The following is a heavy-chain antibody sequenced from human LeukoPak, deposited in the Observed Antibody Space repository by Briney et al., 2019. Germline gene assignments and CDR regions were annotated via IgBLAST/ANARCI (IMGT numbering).Heavy chain of an antibody. CDR3: ARVHGITIFGVVIRPFDY. CDR1: GSSFTSYW. J-gene: IGHJ4*02. Sequence: GESLQISCKGSGSSFTSYWIGWVRQMPGKGLEWMGIIYPGDSDTRYSPSFQGQVTISADKSISTAYLQWSSLKASDTAMYYCARVHGITIFGVVIRPFDYWGQGTLVTVSS. V-gene: IGHV5-51*01. CDR2: IYPGDSDT. D-gene: IGHD3-3*01.